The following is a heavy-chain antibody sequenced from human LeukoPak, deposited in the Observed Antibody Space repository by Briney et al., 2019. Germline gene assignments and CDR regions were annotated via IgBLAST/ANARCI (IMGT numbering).Heavy chain of an antibody. CDR2: IYTSGST. CDR1: GGSISSGSYY. Sequence: PSQTLSLTCTVSGGSISSGSYYWSWIRQPAGKGLEWIGRIYTSGSTNYNPSLKSRVTISVDTSKNQFSLKLSSVTAADTAVYYCARGRYSGSYYGLDYWGQGTLVTVSS. CDR3: ARGRYSGSYYGLDY. V-gene: IGHV4-61*02. J-gene: IGHJ4*02. D-gene: IGHD1-26*01.